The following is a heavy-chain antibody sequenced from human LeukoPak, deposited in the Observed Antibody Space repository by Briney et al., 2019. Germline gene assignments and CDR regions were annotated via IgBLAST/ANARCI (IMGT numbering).Heavy chain of an antibody. Sequence: ASVKVSCKASGYTFTGYYMHWVRQAPGQGLEWMGWINPNSGGTNYAQKFQGRVTMTRDTSISTAYMELSRLGSDDTAVYYCARGEYYDFWSGYYRFDPWGQGTLVTVSS. CDR3: ARGEYYDFWSGYYRFDP. J-gene: IGHJ5*02. CDR1: GYTFTGYY. D-gene: IGHD3-3*01. CDR2: INPNSGGT. V-gene: IGHV1-2*02.